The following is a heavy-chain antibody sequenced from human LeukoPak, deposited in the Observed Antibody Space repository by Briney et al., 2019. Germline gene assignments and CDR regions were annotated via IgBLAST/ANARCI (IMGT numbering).Heavy chain of an antibody. D-gene: IGHD1-14*01. V-gene: IGHV4-31*03. CDR1: GDSISSGGFY. Sequence: PSQTLSLICSVSGDSISSGGFYWHWLRQHHEKGLVWIGYIYSTGTTYYNPSLTSRLTMSLDTSKNQYSLKVTSVTAADTAVYFCARDRPDTTSPTTVGRFDPWGQGTLVTVSS. J-gene: IGHJ5*02. CDR2: IYSTGTT. CDR3: ARDRPDTTSPTTVGRFDP.